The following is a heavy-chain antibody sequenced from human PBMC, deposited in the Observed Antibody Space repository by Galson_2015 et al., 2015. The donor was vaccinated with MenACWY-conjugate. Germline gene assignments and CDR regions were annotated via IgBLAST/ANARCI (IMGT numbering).Heavy chain of an antibody. CDR2: IYWDDEK. CDR3: AHRRHWGLREKPDALDV. J-gene: IGHJ3*01. Sequence: PALVKPTQTLTLPCTFSGLSLSTNHMGVGWIRQPPGKALEWLALIYWDDEKHYNPSLKRRLTITKDTSTKQVALTLTNMDPVDTGTYYCAHRRHWGLREKPDALDVWGQGTLVTVSS. CDR1: GLSLSTNHMG. V-gene: IGHV2-5*02. D-gene: IGHD7-27*01.